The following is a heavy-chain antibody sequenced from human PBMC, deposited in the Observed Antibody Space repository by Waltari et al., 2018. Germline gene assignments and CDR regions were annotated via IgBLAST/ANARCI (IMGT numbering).Heavy chain of an antibody. CDR2: ISSSSSYI. Sequence: EVQLVESGGGLVKPGGSLRLSCAASGFTFSTYSMNWVRQAPGKGLEWVSAISSSSSYIDYADSVKGRFTISRANAKNSLYLQMNSLRAEDTAVYYCARDRIAVADSSDYWGQGTLVTVSS. CDR1: GFTFSTYS. D-gene: IGHD6-19*01. J-gene: IGHJ4*02. V-gene: IGHV3-21*01. CDR3: ARDRIAVADSSDY.